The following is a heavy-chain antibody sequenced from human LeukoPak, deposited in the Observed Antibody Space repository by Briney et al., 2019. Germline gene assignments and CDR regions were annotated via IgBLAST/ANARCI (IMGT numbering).Heavy chain of an antibody. CDR1: GFTFSSYS. Sequence: GGSLRLSCAASGFTFSSYSMNWVRQAPGKGLEWVSYITSSSSSIQYADSVKGRFTISRDNAKNSLYLQMNSLRAEDTAVYYCARGVELTGYSDYWGRGTLVTVSS. V-gene: IGHV3-21*05. CDR3: ARGVELTGYSDY. CDR2: ITSSSSSI. J-gene: IGHJ4*02. D-gene: IGHD3-9*01.